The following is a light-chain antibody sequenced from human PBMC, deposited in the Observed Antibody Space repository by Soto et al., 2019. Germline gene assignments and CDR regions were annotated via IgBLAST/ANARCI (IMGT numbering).Light chain of an antibody. J-gene: IGLJ3*02. CDR3: SSYTTITLWV. CDR2: EVS. Sequence: QSLLTQPASVSGSPGQSITISCTGTSSDVGGYNYVSWYQQHPGKAPKLMIYEVSNRPSGVSNRFSGSKSGNTASLTISGLQAEDEADYYCSSYTTITLWVFGGGTKLTVL. CDR1: SSDVGGYNY. V-gene: IGLV2-14*01.